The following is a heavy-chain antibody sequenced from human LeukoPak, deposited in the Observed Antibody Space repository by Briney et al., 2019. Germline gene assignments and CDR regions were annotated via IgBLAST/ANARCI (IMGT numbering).Heavy chain of an antibody. CDR2: IWYDGSNK. CDR1: GFTFSSYG. J-gene: IGHJ6*02. V-gene: IGHV3-33*01. Sequence: GGSLRLSCAASGFTFSSYGMHWVRQAPGKGLEWVAVIWYDGSNKYYADSVKGRFTISRDNSKNTLYLQTNSLRAEDTAVYYCARDVNSSGWYYYYGMDVWGQGTTVTVSS. D-gene: IGHD6-19*01. CDR3: ARDVNSSGWYYYYGMDV.